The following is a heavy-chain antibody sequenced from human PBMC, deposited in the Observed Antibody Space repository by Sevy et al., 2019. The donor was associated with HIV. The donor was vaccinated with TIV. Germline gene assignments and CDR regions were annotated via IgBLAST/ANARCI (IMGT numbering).Heavy chain of an antibody. Sequence: GGSLRLSCVASGFRFNDYSMSWIRQAPGKGLEWVSYITTSGKTIYYIDSVKGRFTISRDNAKNSLFLQMNSLRAEDTAVYYCARPGYDMLTSGYGMDVWGQGTTVTVSS. V-gene: IGHV3-11*01. D-gene: IGHD3-9*01. CDR3: ARPGYDMLTSGYGMDV. CDR1: GFRFNDYS. CDR2: ITTSGKTI. J-gene: IGHJ6*02.